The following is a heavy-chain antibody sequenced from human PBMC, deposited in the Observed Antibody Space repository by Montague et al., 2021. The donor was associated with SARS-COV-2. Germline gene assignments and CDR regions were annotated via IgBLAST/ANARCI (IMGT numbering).Heavy chain of an antibody. J-gene: IGHJ3*02. Sequence: SETQSLTCSVSGASISSHYWSWIRQSPGKGLEWIGYIYYSGTTIYNPSLESRVTISVDTSSNVFSLKLRSVTAADTAIYYCARYEAVADAFDIWGQGTVVTVS. V-gene: IGHV4-59*11. CDR2: IYYSGTT. CDR3: ARYEAVADAFDI. D-gene: IGHD6-19*01. CDR1: GASISSHY.